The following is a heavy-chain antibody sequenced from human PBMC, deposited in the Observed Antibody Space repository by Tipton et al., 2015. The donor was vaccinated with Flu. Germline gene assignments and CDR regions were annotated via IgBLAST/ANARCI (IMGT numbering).Heavy chain of an antibody. J-gene: IGHJ6*02. D-gene: IGHD2-2*02. CDR3: ARSYCSSTSCYIWFYYYYGMDV. Sequence: SLRLSCAASGFTFSSYGMHWVRQAPGKGLEWVAVIWYDGSNKYYADSVKGRFTISRDNSKNTLYLQMNSLRAEDTAVYYCARSYCSSTSCYIWFYYYYGMDVWGQGTTVTVSS. CDR1: GFTFSSYG. CDR2: IWYDGSNK. V-gene: IGHV3-33*01.